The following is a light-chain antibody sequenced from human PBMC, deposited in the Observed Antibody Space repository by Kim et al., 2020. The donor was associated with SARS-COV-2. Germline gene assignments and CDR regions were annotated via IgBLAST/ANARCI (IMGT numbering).Light chain of an antibody. V-gene: IGKV1-39*01. CDR2: DGS. CDR1: QSISSY. J-gene: IGKJ1*01. CDR3: QQSYRAPWT. Sequence: DRVTITCRASQSISSYVDWYQKKPETDPKLLNCDGSRLQGRDPTKIGGSGSRAVFTLTISNLQHEDVATYYCQQSYRAPWTFGQGTKVDIK.